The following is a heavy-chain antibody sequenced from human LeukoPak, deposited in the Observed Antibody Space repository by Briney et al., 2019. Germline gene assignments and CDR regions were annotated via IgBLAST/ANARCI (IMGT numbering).Heavy chain of an antibody. CDR2: INPNSGGT. CDR1: GYTFTGYY. CDR3: ARATVAGQFDY. D-gene: IGHD6-19*01. Sequence: EASVKVSCKASGYTFTGYYMHWVRQAPGQGLEWMGWINPNSGGTNYAQKFQGWVTMTRDTSISTAYMELSRLRSDDTAVYYCARATVAGQFDYWGQGTLVTVSS. J-gene: IGHJ4*02. V-gene: IGHV1-2*04.